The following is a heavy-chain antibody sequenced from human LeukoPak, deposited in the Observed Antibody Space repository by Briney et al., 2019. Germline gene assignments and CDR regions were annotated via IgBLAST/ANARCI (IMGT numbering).Heavy chain of an antibody. V-gene: IGHV3-30*02. CDR1: GFTFSSYA. D-gene: IGHD3-22*01. CDR3: AKTAPNYYDSSGYYDY. CDR2: IRSDGGNK. J-gene: IGHJ4*02. Sequence: PGGSLRLSCAASGFTFSSYAMHWVRQAPGKGLEWVAFIRSDGGNKYYADSVKGRFTISRDNSKNTLYLQMNSLRVEDTAVYYCAKTAPNYYDSSGYYDYWGQGTLVTVSS.